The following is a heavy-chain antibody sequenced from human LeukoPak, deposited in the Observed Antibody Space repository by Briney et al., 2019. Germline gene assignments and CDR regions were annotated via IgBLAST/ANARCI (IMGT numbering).Heavy chain of an antibody. CDR3: ASPVVTPAFDI. CDR2: IHYSGST. V-gene: IGHV4-39*01. CDR1: GGSISSNGYY. Sequence: SETLSLTCTVSGGSISSNGYYWGWIRQPPGKGLEWIGSIHYSGSTHYNSSLMSRVTISEDTSKNQFSLKLSSVTAADTAVYYCASPVVTPAFDIWGQGTMVTVSS. J-gene: IGHJ3*02. D-gene: IGHD4-23*01.